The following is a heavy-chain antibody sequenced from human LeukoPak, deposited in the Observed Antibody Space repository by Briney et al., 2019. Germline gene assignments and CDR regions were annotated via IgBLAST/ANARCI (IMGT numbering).Heavy chain of an antibody. D-gene: IGHD2-15*01. CDR2: ISCEGSIK. V-gene: IGHV3-30*18. CDR1: GFTFSNYG. J-gene: IGHJ4*02. CDR3: AKSGARYCTGGSCYFDY. Sequence: PGRSLRLSCAASGFTFSNYGMHWVRQAPGKGLEWVAIISCEGSIKYYADSVKGRFTISRDNSNNTLYLQMNSLRAEDTAIYYCAKSGARYCTGGSCYFDYWGQGTLVTVSS.